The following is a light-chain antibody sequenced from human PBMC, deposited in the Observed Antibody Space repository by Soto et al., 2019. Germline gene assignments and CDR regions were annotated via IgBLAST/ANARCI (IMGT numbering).Light chain of an antibody. CDR3: QQYISYPIT. CDR1: QSISNY. J-gene: IGKJ5*01. V-gene: IGKV1-16*01. Sequence: DIQMTQSPSSLSASVGDRVSITCRASQSISNYLNWYQQKPGKAPKVLIYAASSLQSGVPSRFSGSGSGTDFTLTISSLQPEDFATYYCQQYISYPITFGQGTRLEI. CDR2: AAS.